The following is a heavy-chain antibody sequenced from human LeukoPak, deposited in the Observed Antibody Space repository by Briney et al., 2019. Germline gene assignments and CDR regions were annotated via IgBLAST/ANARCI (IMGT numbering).Heavy chain of an antibody. V-gene: IGHV3-21*01. CDR2: ISSSSSSI. J-gene: IGHJ4*02. CDR1: GFTFSTYP. CDR3: AGERGVGEFY. Sequence: PGGSLRLSCAASGFTFSTYPMNWLRQAPGKGLKWVSSISSSSSSIYYADSVKGRFSISRDNVKNSPYLQMNSLSAEDTAVYYCAGERGVGEFYWGQGTLVTVSS. D-gene: IGHD3-10*01.